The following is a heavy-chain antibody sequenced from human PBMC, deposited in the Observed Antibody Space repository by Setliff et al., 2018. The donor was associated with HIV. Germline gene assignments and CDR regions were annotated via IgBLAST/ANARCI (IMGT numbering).Heavy chain of an antibody. V-gene: IGHV1-2*02. Sequence: VASVKVSCKASGYTFTGYYMHWVRQAPGQGLEWMGWINPNSGGTNYAQKFQGRVTMTRDTSISTAYMELSRLRSDDTAVYYCATLYYYDSSGYYRDVDYWGQGTLVTVSS. CDR1: GYTFTGYY. J-gene: IGHJ4*02. D-gene: IGHD3-22*01. CDR3: ATLYYYDSSGYYRDVDY. CDR2: INPNSGGT.